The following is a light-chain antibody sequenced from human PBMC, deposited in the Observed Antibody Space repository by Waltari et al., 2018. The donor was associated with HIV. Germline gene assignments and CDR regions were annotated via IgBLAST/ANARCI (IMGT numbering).Light chain of an antibody. CDR1: NSDVGSYTR. J-gene: IGLJ3*02. CDR3: SSYTSSSTLWM. CDR2: EVN. V-gene: IGLV2-18*02. Sequence: QTALTQPPSVSGSPGQSVTISCPGTNSDVGSYTRVSWYQLPPGTAPKLMIYEVNNRPSGVPDRFSGSKSGNTASLTISGLQAEDEADYYCSSYTSSSTLWMFGGGTKLTVL.